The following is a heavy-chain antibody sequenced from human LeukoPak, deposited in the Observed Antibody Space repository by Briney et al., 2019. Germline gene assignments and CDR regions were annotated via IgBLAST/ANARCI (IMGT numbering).Heavy chain of an antibody. V-gene: IGHV3-23*01. CDR1: GFTFSSYA. J-gene: IGHJ6*02. CDR3: AKVKMVTNGMDV. D-gene: IGHD2-21*02. CDR2: ISGSGGST. Sequence: GGSLRLSCAASGFTFSSYAMSWVRQAPGEGLEWVSAISGSGGSTYYADSVKGRFTISRDNSKNTLYLQMNSLRAEDTAVYYCAKVKMVTNGMDVWGQGTTVTVSS.